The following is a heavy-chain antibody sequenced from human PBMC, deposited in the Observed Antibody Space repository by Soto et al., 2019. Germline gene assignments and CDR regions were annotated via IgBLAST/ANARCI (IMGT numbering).Heavy chain of an antibody. V-gene: IGHV3-23*01. CDR3: AKDATRTNGWYHFDY. D-gene: IGHD6-19*01. J-gene: IGHJ4*02. CDR2: LNDRGDTT. Sequence: GGSLRLSCAASGLTFSNYVMSWVRLAPGKGLEWVSVLNDRGDTTYYTDSVKGRFTISRDNSKNTLYLQMNSLRAEDTAVYYCAKDATRTNGWYHFDYWGQGALVTVSS. CDR1: GLTFSNYV.